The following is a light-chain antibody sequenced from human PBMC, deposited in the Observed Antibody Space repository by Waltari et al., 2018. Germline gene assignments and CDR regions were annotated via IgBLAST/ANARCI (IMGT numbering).Light chain of an antibody. CDR3: QQYYSYPL. CDR1: QGIMSY. V-gene: IGKV1-8*01. Sequence: AIRITQSPSSLSASTGDRVTITCRASQGIMSYLAWYQQKPGKAPKLLIYAASTLHNGVPSMFSGSGSGTDFTLTISCLQSEDFATYYCQQYYSYPLFGQGTRLEIK. J-gene: IGKJ5*01. CDR2: AAS.